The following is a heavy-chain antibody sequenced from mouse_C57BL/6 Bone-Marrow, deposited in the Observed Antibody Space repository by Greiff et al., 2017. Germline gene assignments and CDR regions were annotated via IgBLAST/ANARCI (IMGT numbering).Heavy chain of an antibody. V-gene: IGHV1-82*01. J-gene: IGHJ3*01. CDR1: GYAFSSSW. Sequence: QVQLQQSGPELVKPGASVKISCKASGYAFSSSWMNWVKQRPGKGLEWIGRIYPGDGDTNYNGKFKGKATLTADKSSSPAYMQLSSLTSEDSAVYFCARLGEWPPFAYWGQGTLVTVSA. CDR2: IYPGDGDT. CDR3: ARLGEWPPFAY.